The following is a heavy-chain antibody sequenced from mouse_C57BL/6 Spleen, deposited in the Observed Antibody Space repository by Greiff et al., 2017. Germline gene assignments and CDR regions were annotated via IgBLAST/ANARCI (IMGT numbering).Heavy chain of an antibody. D-gene: IGHD1-1*01. CDR1: GFTFSDYG. Sequence: EVKLMESGGGLVKPGGSLKLSCAASGFTFSDYGMHWVRQAPEKGLEWVAYISSGSSTIYYADTVKGRFTISRDNAKNTLFLQMTSLRSEDTAMYYCARSTTVVAHYYAMDYWGQGTSVTVSS. J-gene: IGHJ4*01. CDR2: ISSGSSTI. CDR3: ARSTTVVAHYYAMDY. V-gene: IGHV5-17*01.